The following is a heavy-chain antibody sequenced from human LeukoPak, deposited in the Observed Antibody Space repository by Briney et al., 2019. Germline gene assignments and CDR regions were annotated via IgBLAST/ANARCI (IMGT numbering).Heavy chain of an antibody. J-gene: IGHJ4*02. Sequence: KIGESLKISCKGSGYSFTTYWIGWVRQMPGKGLEWMGIIYPGDSDTRYSPSFQGQVTISADKSNSTAYLQWSNVKASDTAMYYCAIGFSYGSFEHWGQGTLVTVSS. CDR1: GYSFTTYW. CDR3: AIGFSYGSFEH. D-gene: IGHD5-18*01. V-gene: IGHV5-51*01. CDR2: IYPGDSDT.